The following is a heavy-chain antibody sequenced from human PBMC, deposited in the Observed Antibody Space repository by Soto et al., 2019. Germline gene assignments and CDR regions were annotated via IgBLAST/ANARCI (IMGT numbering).Heavy chain of an antibody. V-gene: IGHV5-51*01. CDR3: ASPSYGLPGYANDWYFDL. CDR2: IYPGDSDT. Sequence: GESLKISCKGSGYSFTSYWIGWVRQMPGKGLEWMGIIYPGDSDTRYSPSFQGQVTISADKSISTAYLQWSSLKASDTAMYYCASPSYGLPGYANDWYFDLWGRGTLVTVSS. CDR1: GYSFTSYW. J-gene: IGHJ2*01. D-gene: IGHD4-17*01.